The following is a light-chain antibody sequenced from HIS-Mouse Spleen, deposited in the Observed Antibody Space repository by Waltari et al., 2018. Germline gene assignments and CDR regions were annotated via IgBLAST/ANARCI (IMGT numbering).Light chain of an antibody. CDR2: DDS. Sequence: SYVLTQPPSVSVAPGKTARITCGGNNIGSKSVHWYQQKPGQAPVPVVYDDSARPSGIPERFSGSNSGTTATLTISRVEAGDEADYYCQVWDSSSDHVVFGGGTKLTVL. J-gene: IGLJ2*01. CDR3: QVWDSSSDHVV. CDR1: NIGSKS. V-gene: IGLV3-21*03.